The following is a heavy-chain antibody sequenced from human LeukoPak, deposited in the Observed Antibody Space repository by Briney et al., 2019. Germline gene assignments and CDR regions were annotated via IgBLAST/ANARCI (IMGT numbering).Heavy chain of an antibody. CDR3: ARDPLSSSSFDY. CDR2: ISGSSSTI. D-gene: IGHD6-13*01. J-gene: IGHJ4*02. Sequence: GGSLRLSCAASGFTFSSYSMNWVRQAPGKGLEWVSYISGSSSTIYYADSVKGRFTLSRDNAKNSLYLQMNSLRAEDTAVYYCARDPLSSSSFDYWGQGTLVTVSS. CDR1: GFTFSSYS. V-gene: IGHV3-48*01.